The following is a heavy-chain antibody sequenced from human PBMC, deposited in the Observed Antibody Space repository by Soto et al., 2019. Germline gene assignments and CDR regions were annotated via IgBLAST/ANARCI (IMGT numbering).Heavy chain of an antibody. D-gene: IGHD1-26*01. J-gene: IGHJ6*03. CDR3: ARGILRPNHYMDV. V-gene: IGHV4-31*03. Sequence: QVQLQESGPGLVKPSQTLSLTCIVSGDSISRGGYFWTWIRQHPGKGLEWIGYIYDSGSAFYNPTLKSRVTRAVAMSKNHFSLNLMSVTAADTAVFYCARGILRPNHYMDVWGKGTAVAVSS. CDR1: GDSISRGGYF. CDR2: IYDSGSA.